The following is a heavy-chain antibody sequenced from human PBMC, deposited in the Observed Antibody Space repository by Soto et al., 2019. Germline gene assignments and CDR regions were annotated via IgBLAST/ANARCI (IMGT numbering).Heavy chain of an antibody. Sequence: QLQLQESGSGLAKPSQTLSLTCAVSGGSISSGGYSWSWIRQPPGKGLEWIGYIYHSGSTYYNPSLKSRVTISVDRSKNQFSLKLSSVTAADTAVYYCASQTNTNHFDYWGQGTLVTVSS. CDR2: IYHSGST. J-gene: IGHJ4*02. CDR1: GGSISSGGYS. V-gene: IGHV4-30-2*01. CDR3: ASQTNTNHFDY.